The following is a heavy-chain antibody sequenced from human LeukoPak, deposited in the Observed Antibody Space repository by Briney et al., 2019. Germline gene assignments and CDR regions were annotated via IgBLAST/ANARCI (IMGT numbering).Heavy chain of an antibody. J-gene: IGHJ4*02. V-gene: IGHV4-34*01. CDR3: ARQGCSGGSCYAYFHY. D-gene: IGHD2-15*01. CDR1: GGSFSGYY. Sequence: SETLSLTCAVYGGSFSGYYWSWIRQPPGKGLEWIGEINHSGSTNYNPSLKSRVTISVDTSKNQFSLKLSSVTAADAAVYYCARQGCSGGSCYAYFHYWGQGTLVTVSS. CDR2: INHSGST.